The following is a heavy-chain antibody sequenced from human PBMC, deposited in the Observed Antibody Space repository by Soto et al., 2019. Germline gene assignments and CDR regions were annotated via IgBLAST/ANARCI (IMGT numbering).Heavy chain of an antibody. Sequence: SVKVSCKASGGTFSTSTFTWVRQAPGQGLEWMGRTIPILDVADYAQDFQGRVTITADKSTGTAYMELTSLTSKDTAVYYCARDSPIGSTYSGSDATDSLGQRTLVTASP. CDR3: ARDSPIGSTYSGSDATDS. D-gene: IGHD5-12*01. V-gene: IGHV1-69*04. CDR2: TIPILDVA. J-gene: IGHJ4*02. CDR1: GGTFSTST.